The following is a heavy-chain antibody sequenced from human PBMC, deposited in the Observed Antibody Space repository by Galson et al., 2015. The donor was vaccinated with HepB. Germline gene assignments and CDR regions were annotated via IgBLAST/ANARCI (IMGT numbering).Heavy chain of an antibody. CDR2: IRSTYNYYAK. D-gene: IGHD6-13*01. CDR3: TRLGDLSGYSSS. V-gene: IGHV3-73*01. Sequence: SLRLSCAASGFTFSGSGIHWVRQTSGKGLEWVARIRSTYNYYAKAYAASLKGRFTISRDDSKNTAYLHMKSLKTEDTAVYFCTRLGDLSGYSSSWGQGTLVTVSS. CDR1: GFTFSGSG. J-gene: IGHJ4*02.